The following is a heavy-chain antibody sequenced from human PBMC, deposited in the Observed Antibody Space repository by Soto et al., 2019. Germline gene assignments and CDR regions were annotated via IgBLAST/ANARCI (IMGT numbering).Heavy chain of an antibody. Sequence: PSETLSLTCTVSGGSISSYYWSWIRQPPGKGLEWIGYIYYSGSTNYNPSLKSRVTISVDTSKNQFSLKLSSVTAADTAVCYCARDLGYGGTEDYGMDVWGQGTTVTVSS. CDR2: IYYSGST. V-gene: IGHV4-59*01. J-gene: IGHJ6*02. CDR1: GGSISSYY. D-gene: IGHD4-17*01. CDR3: ARDLGYGGTEDYGMDV.